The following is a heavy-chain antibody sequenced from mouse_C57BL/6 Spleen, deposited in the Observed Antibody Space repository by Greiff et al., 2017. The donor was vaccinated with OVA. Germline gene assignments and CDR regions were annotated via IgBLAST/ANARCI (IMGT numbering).Heavy chain of an antibody. CDR2: IYPRSGNT. J-gene: IGHJ1*03. CDR1: GYTFTSYG. CDR3: ARDEFKSSPFDV. Sequence: QVQLKESGAELARPGASVKLSCKASGYTFTSYGISWVKQRTGQGLEWIGEIYPRSGNTYYNEKFKGKATLTADKSSSTAYMELRSLTSEDSAVYFCARDEFKSSPFDVWGTGTTVTVSS. D-gene: IGHD1-1*01. V-gene: IGHV1-81*01.